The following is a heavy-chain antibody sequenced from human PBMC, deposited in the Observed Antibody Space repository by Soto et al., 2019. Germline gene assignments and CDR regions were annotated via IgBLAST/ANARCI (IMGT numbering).Heavy chain of an antibody. CDR3: ARTLFLRGVRNDAFDI. CDR2: IYPGDSDT. Sequence: GESLKISCKGSGYSFTSYWIGWVRQMPGKGLEWMGIIYPGDSDTRYSPSFQGQVTISADKSISTAYLQWSSLKASDTAMYYCARTLFLRGVRNDAFDIWGQGTMVTVSS. V-gene: IGHV5-51*01. J-gene: IGHJ3*02. CDR1: GYSFTSYW. D-gene: IGHD3-10*01.